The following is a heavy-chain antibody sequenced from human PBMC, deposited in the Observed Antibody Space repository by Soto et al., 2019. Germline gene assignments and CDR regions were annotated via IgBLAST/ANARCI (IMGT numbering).Heavy chain of an antibody. CDR1: GFTFSGSA. CDR3: TRSRPPPDLSLYGMDV. Sequence: PGGSLRLSCAASGFTFSGSAMHWVRQASGKGLEWVGRIRSKANSYATAYAASVKGRFTISRDDSKNTAYLQMNSLKTEDTAVYYCTRSRPPPDLSLYGMDVWGQGTTVTVSS. V-gene: IGHV3-73*01. D-gene: IGHD6-6*01. J-gene: IGHJ6*02. CDR2: IRSKANSYAT.